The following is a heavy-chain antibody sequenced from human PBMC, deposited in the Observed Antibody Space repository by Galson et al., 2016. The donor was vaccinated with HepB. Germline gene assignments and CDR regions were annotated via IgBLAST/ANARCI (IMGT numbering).Heavy chain of an antibody. CDR3: ARDPSYYSGMDV. Sequence: SLRLSCAASGFTFSSYYMHWVRQAPGKGLVWVSRINCDESSTSYADYVKGRFTISRDNAKNTLYLQMNSLRAEDTAVYYCARDPSYYSGMDVWGQGTTVTVSS. V-gene: IGHV3-74*01. CDR2: INCDESST. CDR1: GFTFSSYY. J-gene: IGHJ6*02.